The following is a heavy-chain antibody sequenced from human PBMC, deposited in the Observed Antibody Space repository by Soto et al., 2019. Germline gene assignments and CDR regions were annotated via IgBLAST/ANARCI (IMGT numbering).Heavy chain of an antibody. CDR3: ARDGYSSGTYFVY. CDR2: IWYDGSNK. Sequence: GGSLRLSCAASGFTFSSYGMHWVRQAPGKGLEWVAVIWYDGSNKYYADSVKGRFTISRDNSKNTLYLQMNSLRAEDTAVYYCARDGYSSGTYFVYWVQGTLVTLSS. J-gene: IGHJ4*02. D-gene: IGHD6-19*01. CDR1: GFTFSSYG. V-gene: IGHV3-33*01.